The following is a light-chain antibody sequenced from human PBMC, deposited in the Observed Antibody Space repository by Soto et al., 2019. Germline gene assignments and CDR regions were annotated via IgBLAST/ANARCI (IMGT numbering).Light chain of an antibody. V-gene: IGLV2-14*01. CDR3: CSYVSSKTYV. Sequence: QSVLTQPASVSGSPGQSITISCTGSSSDIGAFNYVAWYQQHPGKAPKLIIHGVTNRPSGVSSRFSGSKSDYTASLTISGLQAEDEADYYCCSYVSSKTYVFGTGTKVTVL. CDR1: SSDIGAFNY. CDR2: GVT. J-gene: IGLJ1*01.